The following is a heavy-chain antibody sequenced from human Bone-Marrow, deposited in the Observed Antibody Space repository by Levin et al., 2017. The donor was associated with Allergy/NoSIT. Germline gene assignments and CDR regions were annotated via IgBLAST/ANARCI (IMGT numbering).Heavy chain of an antibody. J-gene: IGHJ6*03. CDR1: GGSFSGYY. Sequence: SETLSLTCAVYGGSFSGYYWSWIRQPPGKGLEWIGEINHSGSTNYNPSLKSRVTISVDTSKNQFSLKLSSVTAADTAVYYCARGIRGVTTYYYYYYYMDVWGKGTTVTVSS. V-gene: IGHV4-34*01. CDR3: ARGIRGVTTYYYYYYYMDV. D-gene: IGHD3-10*01. CDR2: INHSGST.